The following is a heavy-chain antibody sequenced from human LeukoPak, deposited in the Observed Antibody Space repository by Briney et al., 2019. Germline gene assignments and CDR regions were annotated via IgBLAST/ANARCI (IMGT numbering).Heavy chain of an antibody. Sequence: GGSLRLSCAASGLTFSSYAMSWVRQVPGKGLEWVSGISGSGGNTNYADSVKGRFTISRDNSKNTLYLQMNSLRAEDTAVYYCARGPSAYPKCFDYWGQGTLVTVSS. CDR3: ARGPSAYPKCFDY. D-gene: IGHD5-12*01. CDR1: GLTFSSYA. V-gene: IGHV3-23*01. J-gene: IGHJ4*02. CDR2: ISGSGGNT.